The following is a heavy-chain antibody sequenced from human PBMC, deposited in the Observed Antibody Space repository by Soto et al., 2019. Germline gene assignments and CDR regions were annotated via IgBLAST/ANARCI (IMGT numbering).Heavy chain of an antibody. J-gene: IGHJ4*02. CDR1: GGSISSYY. CDR2: INNSGST. D-gene: IGHD3-10*01. V-gene: IGHV4-4*07. CDR3: ARGYGSGRYPYLQVDY. Sequence: LSLTCTVSGGSISSYYWSWIRQPAGKGLEWIGRINNSGSTSYNPSLSSRVSMSVDTSRNQFSLKLSSVTAADTAVYYCARGYGSGRYPYLQVDYWGQGTRVTVSS.